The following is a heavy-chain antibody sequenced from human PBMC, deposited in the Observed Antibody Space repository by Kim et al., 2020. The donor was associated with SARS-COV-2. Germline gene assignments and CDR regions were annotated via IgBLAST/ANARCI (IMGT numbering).Heavy chain of an antibody. V-gene: IGHV1-69*13. Sequence: SVKVSCKASGGTFSSYAISWVRQAPGQGLEWMGGIIPIFGTANYAQKFQGRVTITADESTSTAYMELSSLRSEDTAVYYCASRTMITFGGVIVHGAKNYYYGMDVWGQGTTVTVSS. J-gene: IGHJ6*02. CDR3: ASRTMITFGGVIVHGAKNYYYGMDV. D-gene: IGHD3-16*02. CDR1: GGTFSSYA. CDR2: IIPIFGTA.